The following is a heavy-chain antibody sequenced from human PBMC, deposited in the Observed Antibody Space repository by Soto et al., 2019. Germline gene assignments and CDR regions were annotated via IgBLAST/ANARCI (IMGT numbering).Heavy chain of an antibody. CDR3: ARDPQRFGELGGHDAFDI. J-gene: IGHJ3*02. CDR1: GGSISSGGYY. D-gene: IGHD3-10*01. Sequence: PSETLSLTCTVSGGSISSGGYYWSWIRQHPGKGLEWIGYIYYSGSTYYNPSLKSRVTISVDTSKNQFSLKLSSVTAADTAVYYCARDPQRFGELGGHDAFDIWGQGTMVTVSS. V-gene: IGHV4-31*03. CDR2: IYYSGST.